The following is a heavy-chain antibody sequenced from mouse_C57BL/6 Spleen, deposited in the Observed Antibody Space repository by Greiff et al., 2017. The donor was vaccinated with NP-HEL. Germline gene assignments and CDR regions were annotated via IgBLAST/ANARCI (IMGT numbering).Heavy chain of an antibody. V-gene: IGHV6-6*01. CDR3: TMGVHGSSYGDYAMDY. J-gene: IGHJ4*01. Sequence: EVKLVESGGGLVQPGGSMKLSCAASGFTFSDAWLDWVRQSPERGLEWVAEIRNKANNHATYYAESVKGRFTISRDDSKSSVYLQMNSVRAEDTGIYYCTMGVHGSSYGDYAMDYWGQGTSVTVSS. D-gene: IGHD1-1*01. CDR1: GFTFSDAW. CDR2: IRNKANNHAT.